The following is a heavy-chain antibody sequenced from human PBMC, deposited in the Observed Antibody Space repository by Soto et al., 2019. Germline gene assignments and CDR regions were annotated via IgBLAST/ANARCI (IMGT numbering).Heavy chain of an antibody. Sequence: PGGSLRLSCAASGFTFSSYSMNWVRQAPGKGLEWVSSISSSSSYIYYADSVKGRFTISRDNAKNSLYLQMNSLRAEDTAVYYCARVIGWYNWKTGAMDVWGQGTTVTVSS. CDR2: ISSSSSYI. D-gene: IGHD1-20*01. CDR1: GFTFSSYS. CDR3: ARVIGWYNWKTGAMDV. J-gene: IGHJ6*02. V-gene: IGHV3-21*01.